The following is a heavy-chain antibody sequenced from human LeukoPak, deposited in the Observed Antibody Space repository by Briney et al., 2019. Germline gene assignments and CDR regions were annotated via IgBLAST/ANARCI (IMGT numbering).Heavy chain of an antibody. D-gene: IGHD2-15*01. Sequence: SETLSLTCTVSGGSISYSNSYWGWIRQPLGKGLEWIGNIYFSGSTYYKQSLKSRVTISVDTSKNQFSLKLRSVTAADTAVYYCARASCGGGTCYDSRGWFDPWGQGTLVTVSS. CDR3: ARASCGGGTCYDSRGWFDP. CDR2: IYFSGST. CDR1: GGSISYSNSY. J-gene: IGHJ5*02. V-gene: IGHV4-39*07.